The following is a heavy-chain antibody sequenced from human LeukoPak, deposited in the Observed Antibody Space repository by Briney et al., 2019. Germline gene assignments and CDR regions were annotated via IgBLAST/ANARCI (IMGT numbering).Heavy chain of an antibody. CDR1: GGSISSSSYY. D-gene: IGHD3-16*02. CDR2: IYYSGST. CDR3: ATVYYDYVWGSYRFDY. Sequence: SETLSLTCTVSGGSISSSSYYWGWIRQPPGKGLGWIGCIYYSGSTYYNPSLKSRVTISVDTSKSQFSLKLSSVTAADTAVYYCATVYYDYVWGSYRFDYWGQGTLVTVSS. J-gene: IGHJ4*02. V-gene: IGHV4-39*01.